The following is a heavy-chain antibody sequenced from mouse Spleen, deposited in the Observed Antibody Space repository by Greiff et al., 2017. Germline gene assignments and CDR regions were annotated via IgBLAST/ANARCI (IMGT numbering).Heavy chain of an antibody. V-gene: IGHV1-15*01. D-gene: IGHD1-2*01. Sequence: VQLQQSGAELVRPGASVTLSCKASGYTFTDYEMHWVKQTPVHGLEWIGAIDPETGGTAYNQKFKGKATLTADKSSSTAYMELRSLTSEDSAVYYCTRVSVHYYGYGFAYWGQGTLVTVSA. CDR1: GYTFTDYE. CDR2: IDPETGGT. J-gene: IGHJ3*01. CDR3: TRVSVHYYGYGFAY.